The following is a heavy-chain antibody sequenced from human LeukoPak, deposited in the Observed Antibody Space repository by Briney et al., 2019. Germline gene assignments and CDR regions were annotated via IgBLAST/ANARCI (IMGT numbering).Heavy chain of an antibody. CDR1: AGSINSGDYY. CDR3: ARGRDTAMVSWFDP. V-gene: IGHV4-30-4*08. Sequence: PSQTLSLTCTVSAGSINSGDYYWSWIRQPPGKGLEWIGYIYYSGSTYYNPSLKSRVTISVDTSKNQFSLKLSSVTAADTAVYYCARGRDTAMVSWFDPWGQGTLVTVSS. J-gene: IGHJ5*02. CDR2: IYYSGST. D-gene: IGHD5-18*01.